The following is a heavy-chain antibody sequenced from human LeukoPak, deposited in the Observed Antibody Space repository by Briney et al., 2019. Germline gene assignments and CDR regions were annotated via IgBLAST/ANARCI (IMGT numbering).Heavy chain of an antibody. CDR3: AREWGYGDHVLDY. CDR1: GYTFTGYY. CDR2: INPNSGGT. V-gene: IGHV1-2*02. D-gene: IGHD4-17*01. J-gene: IGHJ4*02. Sequence: ASVKVSCKASGYTFTGYYMHWVRQAPGQGLEWMGWINPNSGGTNYAQKFQGRVTMTRDTSISTAYMELSRLRSDDTAVYYCAREWGYGDHVLDYWGQGTLVTVSS.